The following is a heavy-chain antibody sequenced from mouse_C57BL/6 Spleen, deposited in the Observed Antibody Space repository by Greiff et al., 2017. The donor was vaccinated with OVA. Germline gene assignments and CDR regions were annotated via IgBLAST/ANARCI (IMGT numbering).Heavy chain of an antibody. J-gene: IGHJ1*03. Sequence: EVMLVESGGGLVQPGGSLSLSCAASGFTFTDYYLSWVRPPPGKALEWLGFIRNKANGYTTEYRASVKGRFPISRDNSQSILYLQMDALRAEDSATDYCARSKEYFDVWGTGTTVTVSS. CDR1: GFTFTDYY. CDR3: ARSKEYFDV. V-gene: IGHV7-3*01. CDR2: IRNKANGYTT.